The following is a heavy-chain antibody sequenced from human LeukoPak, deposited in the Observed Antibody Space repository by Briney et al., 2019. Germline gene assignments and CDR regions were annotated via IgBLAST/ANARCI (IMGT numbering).Heavy chain of an antibody. CDR2: ITHNSGHT. V-gene: IGHV1-8*02. CDR3: ARGLTTGTVV. Sequence: GASVKVSCKASGGSFSSYDISWVRQAPAPGLVWMRWITHNSGHTGYAQRYQGRVTMNRNTSIDTAYMELSSLRYKDTAVYYCARGLTTGTVVWGKGTTVTVSS. CDR1: GGSFSSYD. J-gene: IGHJ6*04. D-gene: IGHD1-1*01.